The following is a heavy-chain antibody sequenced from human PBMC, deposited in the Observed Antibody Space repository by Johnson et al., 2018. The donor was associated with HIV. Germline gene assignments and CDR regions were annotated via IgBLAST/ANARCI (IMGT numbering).Heavy chain of an antibody. CDR1: GFTVSSNY. CDR2: IYSGGST. V-gene: IGHV3-66*02. J-gene: IGHJ3*02. Sequence: EVQLVESGGGLVQPGGSLRLSCAASGFTVSSNYMSWVRQAPGKGLEWVSVIYSGGSTYYADSVKGRFTISRDNSKNTLYLQMNSLRAEDTAVYYCARDGSTSCSDCFDAFDIWGQGTMVAVSS. D-gene: IGHD2-2*01. CDR3: ARDGSTSCSDCFDAFDI.